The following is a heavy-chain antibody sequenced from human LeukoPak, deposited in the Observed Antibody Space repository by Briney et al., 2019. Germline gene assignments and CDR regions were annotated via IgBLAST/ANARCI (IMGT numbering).Heavy chain of an antibody. CDR2: FDPEDGET. Sequence: ASVKVSCKVSGYTLTELSMHWARQAPGKGLEWMGGFDPEDGETIYAQKFQGRVTMTEDTSTDTAYMELSRLRSEDTAVYYCATVPERGYSGYDWNWFDPWGQGTLVTVSS. V-gene: IGHV1-24*01. J-gene: IGHJ5*02. CDR1: GYTLTELS. CDR3: ATVPERGYSGYDWNWFDP. D-gene: IGHD5-12*01.